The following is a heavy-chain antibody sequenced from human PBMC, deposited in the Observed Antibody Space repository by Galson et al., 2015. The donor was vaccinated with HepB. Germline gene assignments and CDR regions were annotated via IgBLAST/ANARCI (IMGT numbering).Heavy chain of an antibody. CDR1: GLTVGNNF. CDR3: TRAPFGCDA. V-gene: IGHV3-66*02. CDR2: IYSRGGI. Sequence: SLRLSCAASGLTVGNNFMSWVRQAPGKGLEYVSLIYSRGGINYEDYVKGRFTNSRDSSKNTLYLQMNSLRVEDTAVYYCTRAPFGCDAWGQGTLVTVSS. J-gene: IGHJ5*02.